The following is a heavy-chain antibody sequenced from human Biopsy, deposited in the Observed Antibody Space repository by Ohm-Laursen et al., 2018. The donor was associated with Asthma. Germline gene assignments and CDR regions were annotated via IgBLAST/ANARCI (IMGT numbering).Heavy chain of an antibody. J-gene: IGHJ6*02. CDR1: GGSMTPTSHY. CDR2: ISYGGKT. D-gene: IGHD3-3*01. Sequence: SDTLSLTCTVSGGSMTPTSHYWDWIRQAPGKGLEWIGYISYGGKTSYNPSLKNRVTISRDTSKNQFSLRLTSVTVADTAVYFCARRITIFGVVQKDHGMDAWGQGTTVIVSS. CDR3: ARRITIFGVVQKDHGMDA. V-gene: IGHV4-39*01.